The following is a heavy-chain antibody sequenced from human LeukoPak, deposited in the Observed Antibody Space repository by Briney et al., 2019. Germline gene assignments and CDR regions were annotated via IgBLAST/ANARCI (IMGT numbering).Heavy chain of an antibody. J-gene: IGHJ3*02. CDR1: GGSISNSDYY. V-gene: IGHV4-61*08. D-gene: IGHD3-9*01. CDR2: IYYSGST. Sequence: SETLSLTCTVSGGSISNSDYYWGWIRQPPGKGLEWIGYIYYSGSTNYNPSLKSRVTISVDTSKNQFSLKLSSVTAADTAVYYCARDRGYDILTGYRGYAFDIWGQGTMVTVSS. CDR3: ARDRGYDILTGYRGYAFDI.